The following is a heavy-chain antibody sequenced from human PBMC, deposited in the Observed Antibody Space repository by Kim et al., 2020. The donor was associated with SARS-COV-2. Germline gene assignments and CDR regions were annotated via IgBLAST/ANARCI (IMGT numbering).Heavy chain of an antibody. D-gene: IGHD4-17*01. J-gene: IGHJ5*02. CDR1: GGTFSSYA. CDR3: ARDPRPWDTVTPGWFDP. CDR2: IIPILGIA. V-gene: IGHV1-69*04. Sequence: SVKVSCKASGGTFSSYAISWVRQAPGQGLEWMGRIIPILGIANYAQKFQGRVTITADKSTSTAYMELSSLRSEDTAVYYCARDPRPWDTVTPGWFDPWGQGTLVTVSS.